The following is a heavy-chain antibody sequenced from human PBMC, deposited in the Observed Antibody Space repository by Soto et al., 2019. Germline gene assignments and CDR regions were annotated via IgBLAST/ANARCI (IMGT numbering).Heavy chain of an antibody. CDR3: AKLAAAAGYYFDY. Sequence: SETLSLTCAVSGDSISSGYHWAWIRQPPGKGLEWIASIYHSGTTYYNPSLKSRVTISVDTSKNQFSLKLSSVTAADTAVYYCAKLAAAAGYYFDYWGQGTLVTVSS. J-gene: IGHJ4*02. CDR1: GDSISSGYH. V-gene: IGHV4-38-2*01. D-gene: IGHD6-13*01. CDR2: IYHSGTT.